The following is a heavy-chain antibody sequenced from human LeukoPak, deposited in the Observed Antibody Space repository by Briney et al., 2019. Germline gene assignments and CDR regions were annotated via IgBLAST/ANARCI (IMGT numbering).Heavy chain of an antibody. J-gene: IGHJ4*02. CDR2: IYYSGTT. D-gene: IGHD6-6*01. CDR1: GGSISSYY. V-gene: IGHV4-59*01. Sequence: SETLSLTCTVPGGSISSYYWSWLRQPPGKGLEWIGYIYYSGTTNYNPSLKSRVTISVDTSKKQFSLNLNSVTAADTAVYYCASLITPYSSSSHGASWGQGTLVTVSS. CDR3: ASLITPYSSSSHGAS.